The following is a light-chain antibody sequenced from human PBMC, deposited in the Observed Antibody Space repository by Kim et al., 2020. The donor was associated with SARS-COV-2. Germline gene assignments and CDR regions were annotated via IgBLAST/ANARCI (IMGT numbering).Light chain of an antibody. CDR3: NSRDSNDNVV. Sequence: SSELTQDPAVSVALGQTVSITCQGDSLRSYYATWYQQKPGQAPILVIYGKNNRPSGIPDRFSGSSSGNTASLTITGTQAGDEADYYCNSRDSNDNVVFGGGTQRTVL. J-gene: IGLJ2*01. CDR1: SLRSYY. CDR2: GKN. V-gene: IGLV3-19*01.